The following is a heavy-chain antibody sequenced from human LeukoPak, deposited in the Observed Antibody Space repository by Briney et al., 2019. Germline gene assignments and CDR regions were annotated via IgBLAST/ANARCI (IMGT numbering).Heavy chain of an antibody. D-gene: IGHD2/OR15-2a*01. CDR2: INTNTGNP. CDR3: ARDSFLWAPVQYRTFDY. Sequence: GASVKVSCKASGGTFSSYAISWVRQAPGQGLEWMGWINTNTGNPTYAQGFTGRFVFSLDTSVSTAYLQISSLKAEDTAVYYCARDSFLWAPVQYRTFDYWGQGTLVTVSS. CDR1: GGTFSSYA. J-gene: IGHJ4*02. V-gene: IGHV7-4-1*02.